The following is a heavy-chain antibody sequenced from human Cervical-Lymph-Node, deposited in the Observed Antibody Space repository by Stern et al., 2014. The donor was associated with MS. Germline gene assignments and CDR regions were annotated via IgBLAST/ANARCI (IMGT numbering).Heavy chain of an antibody. V-gene: IGHV1-24*01. CDR3: TIHPLYSTYYYAMGV. CDR2: FDPEDGET. Sequence: QLVQSGAEVKKPGASVKVSCKVSGYTLTDLSIHWVRQAPGKGLEWMGGFDPEDGETIYAQKFQGRVTMTEDTSTNTAYRELSSLRSEDTAIYYCTIHPLYSTYYYAMGVWGQGTTVTVSS. J-gene: IGHJ6*02. D-gene: IGHD4-11*01. CDR1: GYTLTDLS.